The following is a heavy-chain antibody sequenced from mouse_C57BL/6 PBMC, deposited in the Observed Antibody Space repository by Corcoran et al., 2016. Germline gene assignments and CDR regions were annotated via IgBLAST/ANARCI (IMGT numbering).Heavy chain of an antibody. CDR3: ARREYYGSSWERYWYFDV. CDR2: IFPGSGST. J-gene: IGHJ1*03. CDR1: GYTFTDYY. V-gene: IGHV1-75*01. D-gene: IGHD1-1*01. Sequence: QVQLQQSGPELVKPGASVKISCKASGYTFTDYYINWVKQRPGQGLEWIGWIFPGSGSTYYSEKFKGKATLTVDKSSSTAYMLLSSLTSEDSAVYFCARREYYGSSWERYWYFDVWGTGTTVTVSS.